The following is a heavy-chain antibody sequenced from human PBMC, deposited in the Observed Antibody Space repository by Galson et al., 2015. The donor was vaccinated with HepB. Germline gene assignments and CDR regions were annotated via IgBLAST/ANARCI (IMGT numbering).Heavy chain of an antibody. CDR3: ARGVVDCDGDCYSFSFLVHYYYIDI. D-gene: IGHD2-21*01. V-gene: IGHV1-18*01. J-gene: IGHJ6*03. Sequence: SVKVSCKASGYTFTSYGISWVRQAPGQGLEWMGWISAYNGNTNYAQKLQGRVTMTTDTSTSTAYMELRSLRSDDTAVYYCARGVVDCDGDCYSFSFLVHYYYIDILGKGTPVSVSS. CDR1: GYTFTSYG. CDR2: ISAYNGNT.